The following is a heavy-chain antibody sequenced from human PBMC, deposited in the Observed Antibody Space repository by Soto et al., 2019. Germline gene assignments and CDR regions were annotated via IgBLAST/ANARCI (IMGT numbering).Heavy chain of an antibody. J-gene: IGHJ4*02. CDR1: GGSISSDNYY. V-gene: IGHV4-30-4*01. CDR2: IYYSGST. CDR3: ASTSYFDNSSSAY. Sequence: LSLTCTVSGGSISSDNYYWSWIRQPPGKGLEWIGYIYYSGSTYYNPSLKSRLIISIDTSKNQFSLKLSSVTAADTAVYYCASTSYFDNSSSAYWGRGTLVTVSS. D-gene: IGHD3-22*01.